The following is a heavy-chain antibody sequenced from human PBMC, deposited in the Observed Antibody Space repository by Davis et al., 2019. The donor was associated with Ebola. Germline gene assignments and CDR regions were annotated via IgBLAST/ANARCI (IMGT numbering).Heavy chain of an antibody. Sequence: SETLSLTCTVSGGSISGYYWTWIRQPPGKGLEWIGYIYYSGSTNYNPSLKSRVTISVDTSKNQFSLKLSSVTAADTAVYYCARMDTAMVAPFDYWGQGTLVTVSS. V-gene: IGHV4-59*01. D-gene: IGHD5-18*01. J-gene: IGHJ4*02. CDR2: IYYSGST. CDR3: ARMDTAMVAPFDY. CDR1: GGSISGYY.